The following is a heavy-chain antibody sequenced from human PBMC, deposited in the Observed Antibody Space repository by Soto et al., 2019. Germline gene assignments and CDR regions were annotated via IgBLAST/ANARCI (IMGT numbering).Heavy chain of an antibody. V-gene: IGHV1-46*01. CDR1: GYTFISYY. CDR2: INPRGGGT. J-gene: IGHJ5*02. D-gene: IGHD2-2*01. CDR3: ARGYPSSTRLGWLYP. Sequence: QVQLVQSGAEVKEPGASLRLSCKASGYTFISYYVHWVRQAPGQGLEWMGMINPRGGGTTYAQQFRGRVTMTIDTSTSTVYMEVNSLRSEDSAVYYCARGYPSSTRLGWLYPWGQVTLVTVSS.